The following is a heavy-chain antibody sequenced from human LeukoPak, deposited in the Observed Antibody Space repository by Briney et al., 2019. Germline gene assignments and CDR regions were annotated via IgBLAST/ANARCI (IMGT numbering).Heavy chain of an antibody. CDR1: GYSISSGYH. CDR3: ARHFPMIVVVITGGWFDP. V-gene: IGHV4-38-2*01. D-gene: IGHD3-22*01. Sequence: SETLSLTCAVSGYSISSGYHWGWIRQPPGKGLEWIGSIYHSGSTYYNPSLKSRVTISVDTSKNQFSLKLSSVTAADTAVYYCARHFPMIVVVITGGWFDPWGQGTLVTVSS. J-gene: IGHJ5*02. CDR2: IYHSGST.